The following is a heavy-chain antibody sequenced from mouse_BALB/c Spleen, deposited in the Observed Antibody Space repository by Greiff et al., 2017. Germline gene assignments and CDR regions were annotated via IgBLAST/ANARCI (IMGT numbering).Heavy chain of an antibody. CDR3: ARSNYNAMDY. Sequence: EVQLNQSGPGLVKPSQSLSLTCTVTGYSITSDYAWNWIRQFPGNKLEWMGYISYSGSTSYNPSLKSRISITRDTSKNQFFLQLNSVTTEDTATYYCARSNYNAMDYWGQGTSVTVSS. CDR2: ISYSGST. J-gene: IGHJ4*01. CDR1: GYSITSDYA. V-gene: IGHV3-2*02.